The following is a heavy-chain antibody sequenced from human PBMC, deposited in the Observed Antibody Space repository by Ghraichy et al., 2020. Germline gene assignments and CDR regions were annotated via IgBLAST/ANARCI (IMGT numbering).Heavy chain of an antibody. CDR1: GYTFTGYY. D-gene: IGHD2-2*01. J-gene: IGHJ5*02. CDR2: INPNSGGT. Sequence: ASVKVSCKASGYTFTGYYMHWVRQAPGQGLEWMGWINPNSGGTNYAQKFQGRVTMTRDTSISTAYMELSRLRSDDTAVYYCASDIVVVPAAIQVGSSWGQGTLVTVSS. V-gene: IGHV1-2*02. CDR3: ASDIVVVPAAIQVGSS.